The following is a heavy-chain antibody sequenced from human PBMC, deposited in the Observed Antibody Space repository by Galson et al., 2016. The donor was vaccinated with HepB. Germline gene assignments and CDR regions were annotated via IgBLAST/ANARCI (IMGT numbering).Heavy chain of an antibody. CDR1: GYSFPKYS. V-gene: IGHV1-18*01. CDR3: ARDAVRGDY. J-gene: IGHJ4*02. D-gene: IGHD6-19*01. CDR2: VSPNNGNT. Sequence: SVKVSCKASGYSFPKYSVTWVRQAPGQGLEWVGWVSPNNGNTKYAQRFQDRVTLTTDTSTSTAFMDLGSLTSDDTAVYFCARDAVRGDYWGQGSLLTVLS.